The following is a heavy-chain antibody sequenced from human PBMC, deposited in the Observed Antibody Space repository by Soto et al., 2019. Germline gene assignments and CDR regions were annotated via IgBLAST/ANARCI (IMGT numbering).Heavy chain of an antibody. CDR2: ISVPCEST. CDR3: AKDDITYTGRTDGFDI. D-gene: IGHD2-2*02. Sequence: VGSLILSCSSSVFIFINYSISLILQAPVNWLEWVSTISVPCESTWYPESVKVRFIISIDNSKNMLHLQMNSLRADDTAAYYCAKDDITYTGRTDGFDIWGQGKMVTVS. CDR1: VFIFINYS. V-gene: IGHV3-23*01. J-gene: IGHJ3*02.